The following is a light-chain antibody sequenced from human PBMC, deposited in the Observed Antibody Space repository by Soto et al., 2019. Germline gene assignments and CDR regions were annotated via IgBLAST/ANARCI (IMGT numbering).Light chain of an antibody. Sequence: EIVMTQSPATLSVSPGERATLSCRASLSVSRNLAWYQQKPGQAPRLLIFDASTRATGIPARFSGSGSGTEFTLTITSLQSEDFAVYYCQQYNAWPRTFGQATK. CDR3: QQYNAWPRT. CDR2: DAS. CDR1: LSVSRN. J-gene: IGKJ1*01. V-gene: IGKV3-15*01.